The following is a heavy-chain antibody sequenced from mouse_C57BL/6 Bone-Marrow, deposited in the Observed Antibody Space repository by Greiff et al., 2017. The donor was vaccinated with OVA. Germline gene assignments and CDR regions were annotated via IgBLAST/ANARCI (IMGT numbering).Heavy chain of an antibody. CDR1: GYTFTDYY. V-gene: IGHV1-26*01. J-gene: IGHJ2*01. CDR3: ARGGIYYDYFDY. Sequence: VQLQQSGPELVKPGASVKISCKASGYTFTDYYMNWVKQSHGKSLEWIGDINPNNGGTSYNQKFKGKATLTVDESSSTAYMELRSLTSEDSAVYYCARGGIYYDYFDYWGQGTTLTVSS. CDR2: INPNNGGT. D-gene: IGHD2-4*01.